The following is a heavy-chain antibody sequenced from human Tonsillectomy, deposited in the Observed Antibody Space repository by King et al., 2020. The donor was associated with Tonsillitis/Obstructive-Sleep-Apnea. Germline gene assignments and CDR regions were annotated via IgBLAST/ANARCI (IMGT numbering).Heavy chain of an antibody. CDR3: ARYCSSTSCTRDV. D-gene: IGHD2-2*01. CDR2: IWSYGSNK. V-gene: IGHV3-33*01. J-gene: IGHJ6*04. Sequence: VQLVESGGGVVQPGRSLRLSCAASGFTFSSYGMHWVRQAPGKGLEWGAAIWSYGSNKYFADSVKGRFTISRDNSKKTLYLQMNSLRAEDTAVYYCARYCSSTSCTRDVWGKGTTVTVSS. CDR1: GFTFSSYG.